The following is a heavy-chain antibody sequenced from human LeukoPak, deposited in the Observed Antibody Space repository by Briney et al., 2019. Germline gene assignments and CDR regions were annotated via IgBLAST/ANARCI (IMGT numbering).Heavy chain of an antibody. Sequence: ASVKVSCKASGYTFTGYYMHWVRQAPGQGLEWMGWINPNSGGTNYAQKFQGRVTMTRDTSISTAYMELSRLRSDDTAVYYCARDQGYSSSWYEILFRGDAFDIWGQGTMVTVSS. CDR1: GYTFTGYY. D-gene: IGHD6-13*01. V-gene: IGHV1-2*02. CDR3: ARDQGYSSSWYEILFRGDAFDI. J-gene: IGHJ3*02. CDR2: INPNSGGT.